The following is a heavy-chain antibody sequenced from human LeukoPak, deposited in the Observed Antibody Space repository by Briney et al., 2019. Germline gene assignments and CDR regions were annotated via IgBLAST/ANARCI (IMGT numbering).Heavy chain of an antibody. D-gene: IGHD2-2*01. Sequence: GGSLRLSCAASGFTFSSYSMNWVRQAPGKGLEWVSSISSSSYIYYADSVKGRFTISRDNAKNSLYLQMNSLRAEDTAVYYCAGEGLGYCSSTSCSHAFDIWGQGTMVTVSS. CDR3: AGEGLGYCSSTSCSHAFDI. CDR1: GFTFSSYS. V-gene: IGHV3-21*01. CDR2: ISSSSYI. J-gene: IGHJ3*02.